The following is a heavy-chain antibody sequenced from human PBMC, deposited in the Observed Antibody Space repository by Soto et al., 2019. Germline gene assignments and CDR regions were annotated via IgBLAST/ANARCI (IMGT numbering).Heavy chain of an antibody. CDR3: ARAVSTIVRGGFYYYSMDV. CDR1: GGTFSSYA. V-gene: IGHV1-69*01. J-gene: IGHJ6*02. CDR2: IIPIFGTA. Sequence: QVQLVQSGAEVKKPGSSVKVSCKASGGTFSSYAISWVRQAPGQGLEWMGGIIPIFGTANYAQKFQGRVTITPEETASTAYMELSSLRSEDTAVYYCARAVSTIVRGGFYYYSMDVWGQGTTVTVSS. D-gene: IGHD3-10*01.